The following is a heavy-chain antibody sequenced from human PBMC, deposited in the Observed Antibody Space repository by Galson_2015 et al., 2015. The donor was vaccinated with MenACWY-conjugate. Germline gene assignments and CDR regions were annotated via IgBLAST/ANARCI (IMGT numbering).Heavy chain of an antibody. CDR2: VGRGGGST. CDR3: AKVVYGARYYFEH. Sequence: SLRLSCAASGFDFDDYAMSWVRQAPGKGLQWVAGVGRGGGSTYYTDPVRGRFTISRDNSKNTLDLQMDSLRVEDTAVYYCAKVVYGARYYFEHWGQGS. CDR1: GFDFDDYA. D-gene: IGHD3-10*01. V-gene: IGHV3-23*01. J-gene: IGHJ4*02.